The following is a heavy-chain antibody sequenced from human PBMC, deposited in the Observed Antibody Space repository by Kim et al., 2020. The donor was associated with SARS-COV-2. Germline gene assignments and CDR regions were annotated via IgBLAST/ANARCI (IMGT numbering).Heavy chain of an antibody. V-gene: IGHV3-9*01. CDR3: AKTPSFYYYYMEV. J-gene: IGHJ6*03. Sequence: GYADSVKGRFTIARDNAKNSLYLQMDSLRVEDTALYYCAKTPSFYYYYMEVWGKGTTVTVSS.